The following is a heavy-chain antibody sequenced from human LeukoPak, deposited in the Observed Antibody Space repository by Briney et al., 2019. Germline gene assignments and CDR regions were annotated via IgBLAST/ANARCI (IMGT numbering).Heavy chain of an antibody. V-gene: IGHV3-48*02. CDR1: GFTFSTYR. D-gene: IGHD3-22*01. CDR2: ISSSSSTI. Sequence: PGGSLRLSCAASGFTFSTYRMNWLRQAPGKGLEWISYISSSSSTIHYADPVRGRFTIPSDYAKNSLYLQMNSLREEDTAVYYCARDVWAYFYDSSAYLPLDYWGQGTLVTVSS. CDR3: ARDVWAYFYDSSAYLPLDY. J-gene: IGHJ4*02.